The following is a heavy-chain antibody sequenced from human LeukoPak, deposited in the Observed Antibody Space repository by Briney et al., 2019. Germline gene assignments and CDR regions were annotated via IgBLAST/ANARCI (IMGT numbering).Heavy chain of an antibody. J-gene: IGHJ4*02. CDR1: GFTFSSSW. D-gene: IGHD4-23*01. CDR3: VVKTPMGPFDY. V-gene: IGHV3-74*01. CDR2: INSDGSST. Sequence: GGSLRLSCAASGFTFSSSWMHWVRQAPGKGLVWVSRINSDGSSTSYADSVKGRFTISRDNAKNTLYLQMNSLRAEDTAVYYCVVKTPMGPFDYWGQGTLVTVSS.